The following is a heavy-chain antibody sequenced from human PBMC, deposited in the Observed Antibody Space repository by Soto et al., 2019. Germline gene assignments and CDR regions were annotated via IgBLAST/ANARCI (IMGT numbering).Heavy chain of an antibody. CDR3: ARGLGYDDNVRFPAAFDL. CDR2: IFNTGTS. V-gene: IGHV4-30-4*01. CDR1: GASLTSGNYY. J-gene: IGHJ3*01. Sequence: QVQLQESGPGLAKPSQTLSLTCTVSGASLTSGNYYWTWIRHVPGKGLEWVGYIFNTGTSFATPSLRGRLLLSMDTSVKQFSLILGSVTAADTAVYYCARGLGYDDNVRFPAAFDLWGRGTLVTVSP. D-gene: IGHD3-10*02.